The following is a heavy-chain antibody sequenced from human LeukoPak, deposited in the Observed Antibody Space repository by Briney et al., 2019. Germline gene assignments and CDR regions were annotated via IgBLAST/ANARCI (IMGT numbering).Heavy chain of an antibody. V-gene: IGHV3-48*04. Sequence: GGSLRLSCAASGFTFSTFSMNWVRQAPGKGPEWVSYISTSSSTTYYADSVKGRFTISRDNAKNSLHLQMNSLRAEDTAMYYCVRRGLIETEYLERWGQGTQVIVSS. CDR1: GFTFSTFS. J-gene: IGHJ1*01. D-gene: IGHD3-10*01. CDR2: ISTSSSTT. CDR3: VRRGLIETEYLER.